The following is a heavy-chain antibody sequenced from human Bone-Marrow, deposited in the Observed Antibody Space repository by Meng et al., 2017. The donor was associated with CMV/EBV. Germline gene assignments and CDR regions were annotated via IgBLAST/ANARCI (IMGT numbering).Heavy chain of an antibody. D-gene: IGHD3-10*01. CDR3: TQSGAGN. Sequence: GESLKISCAASGFTFSNAWMSGVRQAPGKGMEWVGRIKSKTDGGTTDYAAPVKGRFTISRDDSKNTLYLQMNSLKTEDTAVYYCTQSGAGNWGQGTLVTVSS. CDR2: IKSKTDGGTT. CDR1: GFTFSNAW. V-gene: IGHV3-15*01. J-gene: IGHJ4*02.